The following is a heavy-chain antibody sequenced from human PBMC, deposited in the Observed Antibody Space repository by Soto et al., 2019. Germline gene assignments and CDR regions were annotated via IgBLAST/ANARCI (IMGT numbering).Heavy chain of an antibody. D-gene: IGHD5-18*01. CDR3: AGDPGFGFGYSYAFAMDV. V-gene: IGHV1-18*01. CDR2: ISAYNGNT. CDR1: GYTFTSYG. Sequence: ASVKVSCKASGYTFTSYGISRVRQAPGQGLEWMGWISAYNGNTNYAQKLQGRVTMTTDTSTSTAYMELRSLRSDDTAVYFCAGDPGFGFGYSYAFAMDVWGQGTTVTV. J-gene: IGHJ6*02.